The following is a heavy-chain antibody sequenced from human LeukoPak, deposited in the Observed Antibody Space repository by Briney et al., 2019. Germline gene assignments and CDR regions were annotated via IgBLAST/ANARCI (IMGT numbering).Heavy chain of an antibody. Sequence: PSETLSPTCTVSGGSISSYYWSWIRRPPGKGLEWIGYIYTTGSTDYNPSLKSRVTISVDTSKNQLSLNLSSVTAADTAVYYCARRGTIFGPESLWGRGTLVTVSS. CDR3: ARRGTIFGPESL. J-gene: IGHJ2*01. CDR2: IYTTGST. V-gene: IGHV4-4*09. D-gene: IGHD3-3*01. CDR1: GGSISSYY.